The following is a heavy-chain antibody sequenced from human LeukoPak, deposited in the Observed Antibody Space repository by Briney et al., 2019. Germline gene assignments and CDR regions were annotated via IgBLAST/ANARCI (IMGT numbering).Heavy chain of an antibody. CDR3: AMDSSWLPLKFDY. CDR1: GFIVSTNY. V-gene: IGHV3-66*01. Sequence: GGSLRLSCAASGFIVSTNYMSWVRQAPGKGLEWVSVLYSGGTTYYADSVKGRFTISRDNSKNTLYLQMNSLGAEDTAVYYCAMDSSWLPLKFDYWGQGTLVTVST. CDR2: LYSGGTT. D-gene: IGHD5-24*01. J-gene: IGHJ4*02.